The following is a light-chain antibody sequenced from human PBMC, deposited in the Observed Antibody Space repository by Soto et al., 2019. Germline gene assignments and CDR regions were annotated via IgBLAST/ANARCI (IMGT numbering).Light chain of an antibody. J-gene: IGLJ1*01. CDR2: EVS. V-gene: IGLV2-8*01. Sequence: QSVLTQPPSASGSPGQSVTISCTGTSSDVGGYNYVSWYQQHPGKAPKLMIYEVSKRPSGVPDRFSGSKSGNTASLTVSGLQAEDEADYYCSSYVGSNPLVFGTGTKVTVL. CDR3: SSYVGSNPLV. CDR1: SSDVGGYNY.